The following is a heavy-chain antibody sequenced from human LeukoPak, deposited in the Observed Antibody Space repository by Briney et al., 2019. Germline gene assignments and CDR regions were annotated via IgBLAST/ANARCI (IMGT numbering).Heavy chain of an antibody. J-gene: IGHJ4*02. D-gene: IGHD1-26*01. CDR1: GFIFSTYS. Sequence: GGSLRLSCAASGFIFSTYSMNWVRQAPGKGLEWVSSTSSSTSYIYYADSVKGRFTISRDNAKNSLYLQMNSLRPEDTAVYYCARENSGSYYQFDCWGQGTLVTVSS. CDR3: ARENSGSYYQFDC. V-gene: IGHV3-21*01. CDR2: TSSSTSYI.